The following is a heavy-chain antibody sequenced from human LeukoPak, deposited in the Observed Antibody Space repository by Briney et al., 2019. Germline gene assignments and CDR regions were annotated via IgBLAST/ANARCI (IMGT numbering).Heavy chain of an antibody. CDR2: IASDGSST. CDR3: ASCKDGYNYFGY. D-gene: IGHD5-24*01. V-gene: IGHV3-74*01. CDR1: GFTFSGYW. J-gene: IGHJ4*02. Sequence: GGSLRLSCAASGFTFSGYWMQWVRQAPGKGLVWVSRIASDGSSTTYADSVKGRFSISRDNAKNTLYLQMNSLRAEDTAVYYCASCKDGYNYFGYWGQGTLVTVSS.